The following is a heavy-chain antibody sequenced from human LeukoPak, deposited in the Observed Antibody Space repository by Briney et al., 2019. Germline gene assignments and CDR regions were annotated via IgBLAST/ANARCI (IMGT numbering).Heavy chain of an antibody. Sequence: SETLSLTCAVSGGSISSGGYSWSWIRQPPGKGLEWIGYIYYSGSTNYNPSLKSRVTISVDTSKNQFSLKLSSVTAADTAVYYCARDAPYYDILTGYYLSGFDPWGQGTLVTVSS. D-gene: IGHD3-9*01. V-gene: IGHV4-61*08. CDR2: IYYSGST. J-gene: IGHJ5*02. CDR3: ARDAPYYDILTGYYLSGFDP. CDR1: GGSISSGGYS.